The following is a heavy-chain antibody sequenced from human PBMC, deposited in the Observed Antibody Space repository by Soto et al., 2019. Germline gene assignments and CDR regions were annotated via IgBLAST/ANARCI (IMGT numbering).Heavy chain of an antibody. J-gene: IGHJ4*02. CDR3: TRSDYDTSGYTDY. CDR2: ISESGTTI. D-gene: IGHD3-22*01. CDR1: GFAFSASY. Sequence: QVHLMESGGGLVKPGGSLRLSCAASGFAFSASYMSWIRQAPGKGLEWLSYISESGTTIYYADSVKGRFTISRDNAKNSLYLQMNSLRVEHTAVYYCTRSDYDTSGYTDYWGQGTLVTVSS. V-gene: IGHV3-11*01.